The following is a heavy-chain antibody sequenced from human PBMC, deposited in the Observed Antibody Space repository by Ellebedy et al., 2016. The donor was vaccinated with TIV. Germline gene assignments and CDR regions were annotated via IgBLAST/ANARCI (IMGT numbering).Heavy chain of an antibody. CDR1: GFTFSTAP. D-gene: IGHD6-13*01. V-gene: IGHV3-30*14. CDR3: ARGIAPGNWFFDL. CDR2: ISSDGTYK. J-gene: IGHJ2*01. Sequence: GESLKISCAASGFTFSTAPMHWVRQAPGKGLEWVAAISSDGTYKYDAESVRGRFSISRDNSKNTVYLEMNTLRPDDTAVYFCARGIAPGNWFFDLWGRGTLATVSS.